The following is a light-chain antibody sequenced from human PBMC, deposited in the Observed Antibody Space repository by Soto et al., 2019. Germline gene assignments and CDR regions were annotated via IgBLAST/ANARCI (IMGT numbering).Light chain of an antibody. J-gene: IGKJ5*01. CDR1: QNISNY. Sequence: DIQMTQSPSSLSASVADRVTITCQASQNISNYLNWYQQKPGTAPKLLIYDASNLESGAPSRFSGSGSGTDFTSTISRLQPDDVATYYRQQYENPPPFGQGTKLDIK. CDR2: DAS. CDR3: QQYENPPP. V-gene: IGKV1-33*01.